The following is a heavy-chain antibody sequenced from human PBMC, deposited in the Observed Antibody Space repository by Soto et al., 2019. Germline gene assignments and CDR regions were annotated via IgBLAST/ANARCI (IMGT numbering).Heavy chain of an antibody. J-gene: IGHJ4*02. CDR3: ARADYGGNSGLDY. V-gene: IGHV4-31*03. Sequence: SETLSLTCTVSGGSISSGGYYWSWIRQHPGKGLEWIGYIYYSGSTYYNPSLKSRVTVSVDTSKNQFSLKLSSVTAADTAVYYCARADYGGNSGLDYWGQGTLVTVSS. CDR1: GGSISSGGYY. CDR2: IYYSGST. D-gene: IGHD4-17*01.